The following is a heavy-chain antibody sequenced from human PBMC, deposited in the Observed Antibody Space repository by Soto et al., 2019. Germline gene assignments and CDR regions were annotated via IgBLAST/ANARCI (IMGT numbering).Heavy chain of an antibody. D-gene: IGHD6-19*01. CDR2: ISAYNGNT. CDR3: ARDKSYYSGWYHSFEY. CDR1: GYTFTSYG. V-gene: IGHV1-18*01. J-gene: IGHJ4*02. Sequence: ASVKVSCKASGYTFTSYGISWVRQAPGQGLEWMGWISAYNGNTNYAQKLQGRVTMTTDTSTSTAYMELRSLRSDDTAVYYCARDKSYYSGWYHSFEYCGQGTLVPASS.